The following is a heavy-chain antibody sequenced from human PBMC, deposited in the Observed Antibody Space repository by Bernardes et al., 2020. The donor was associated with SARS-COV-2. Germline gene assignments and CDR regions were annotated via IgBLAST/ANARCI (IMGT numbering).Heavy chain of an antibody. Sequence: WASLRLTCTVSGGSISSNSYYWGWIPQPKGKGLEWIGSIYYSGSTYYNPSLKSRVTISVDTSKNQFSLKLSSVTAADTAVYYCARGGSRATWIQLWFSPPFDYWGQGTLVTVSS. CDR2: IYYSGST. V-gene: IGHV4-39*01. D-gene: IGHD5-18*01. CDR1: GGSISSNSYY. J-gene: IGHJ4*02. CDR3: ARGGSRATWIQLWFSPPFDY.